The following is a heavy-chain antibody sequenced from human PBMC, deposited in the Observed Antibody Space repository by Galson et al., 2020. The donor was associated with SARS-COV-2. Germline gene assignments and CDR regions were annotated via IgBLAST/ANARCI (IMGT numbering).Heavy chain of an antibody. J-gene: IGHJ6*02. CDR2: ISSSSDYI. CDR1: GFPFSSSS. CDR3: TRDASWAMFGMDV. V-gene: IGHV3-21*01. Sequence: GGSLRLSCEVSGFPFSSSSMHWVRPPPAQGLEWVSPISSSSDYISYADSLKGRFTIARANGKNSLSLQMNGLRAEDTAVYYCTRDASWAMFGMDVWGQGTTVTVSS. D-gene: IGHD1-26*01.